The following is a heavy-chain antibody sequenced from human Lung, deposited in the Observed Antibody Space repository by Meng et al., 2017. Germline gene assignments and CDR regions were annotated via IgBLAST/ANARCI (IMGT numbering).Heavy chain of an antibody. CDR1: GYNFPDYW. V-gene: IGHV1-2*06. CDR3: ARDEDISAAGKLFGDY. Sequence: QLPLWSDGAEGKNPGASGKFSCKPSGYNFPDYWLHWVRRAPGQGLEWMGRIDPKSGDTHYAQRFQGRVTMTGDTSISTAYMELSGLRSDDTAMYYCARDEDISAAGKLFGDYWGQGTLVTVSS. D-gene: IGHD6-13*01. CDR2: IDPKSGDT. J-gene: IGHJ4*02.